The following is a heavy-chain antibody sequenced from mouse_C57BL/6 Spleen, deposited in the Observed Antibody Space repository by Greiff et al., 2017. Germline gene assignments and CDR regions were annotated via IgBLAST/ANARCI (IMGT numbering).Heavy chain of an antibody. V-gene: IGHV1-80*01. CDR1: GYAFSSYW. Sequence: QVQLKQSGAELVKPGASVKISCKASGYAFSSYWMNWVKQRPGKGLEWIGQIYPGDGDTNYNGKFKGKATLTADKSSSTAYMQLSSLTSEDSAVYFCARGDGYYVMGAMDYWGQGTSVTVSS. CDR2: IYPGDGDT. D-gene: IGHD2-3*01. CDR3: ARGDGYYVMGAMDY. J-gene: IGHJ4*01.